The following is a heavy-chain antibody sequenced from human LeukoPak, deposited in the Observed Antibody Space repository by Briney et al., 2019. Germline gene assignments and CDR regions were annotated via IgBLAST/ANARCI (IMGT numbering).Heavy chain of an antibody. CDR3: AGSSWSDAFDI. D-gene: IGHD6-13*01. Sequence: SETLSLTCAVSGGSISSYYWSWIRQPPGKGLKWIGYIYYSGNTNYNPSLKSRVTISVDTSKNQFSLNLNSVTAADTAVYYCAGSSWSDAFDIWGQGTMVTVSS. CDR1: GGSISSYY. CDR2: IYYSGNT. J-gene: IGHJ3*02. V-gene: IGHV4-59*01.